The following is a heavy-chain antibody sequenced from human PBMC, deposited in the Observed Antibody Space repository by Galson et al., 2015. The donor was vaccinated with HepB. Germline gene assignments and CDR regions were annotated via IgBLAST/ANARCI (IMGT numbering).Heavy chain of an antibody. Sequence: SVKVSCKASGYTFTDYFMHWVRQAPGQGLEWVGRINPNTGDSFYAQKFQGSVTMTRDTSINTAYMELSRLTSDDTAVYYCARDCRGENVEVPATMNKFYYYMDVWGRGTTVTVSS. D-gene: IGHD2-2*01. CDR3: ARDCRGENVEVPATMNKFYYYMDV. J-gene: IGHJ6*03. CDR1: GYTFTDYF. CDR2: INPNTGDS. V-gene: IGHV1-2*06.